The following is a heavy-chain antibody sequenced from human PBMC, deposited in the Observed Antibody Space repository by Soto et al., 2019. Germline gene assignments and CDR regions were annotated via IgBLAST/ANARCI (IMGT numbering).Heavy chain of an antibody. CDR3: AKVNSIVGDGDHDY. J-gene: IGHJ4*02. Sequence: EVQLLESGGGLLQPGGSLRLSCAASGFTFTTYAMSWIRQPPGKGLEWVSGISSSGDIPYYADSVKGRFTISRDQSKKTVYLQMNSVRAEDTALCYCAKVNSIVGDGDHDYWGQGTLVSVSS. CDR1: GFTFTTYA. CDR2: ISSSGDIP. D-gene: IGHD4-17*01. V-gene: IGHV3-23*01.